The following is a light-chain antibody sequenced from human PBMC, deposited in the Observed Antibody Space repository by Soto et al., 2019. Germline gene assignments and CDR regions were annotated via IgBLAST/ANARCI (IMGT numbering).Light chain of an antibody. J-gene: IGLJ1*01. Sequence: QLVLTQPPSASGSPGQSVTISCTGTSGDVGGYNYVSWYQQHPGKAPKLMIFEVSERPSGVPDRFSASKSGNTASLTVSGLQAEDEADYYCSSYAGSNNYVFGTGTKLTVL. CDR2: EVS. CDR1: SGDVGGYNY. CDR3: SSYAGSNNYV. V-gene: IGLV2-8*01.